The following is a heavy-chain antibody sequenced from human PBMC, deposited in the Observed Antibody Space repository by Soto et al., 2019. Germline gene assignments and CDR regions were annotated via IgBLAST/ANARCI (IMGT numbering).Heavy chain of an antibody. J-gene: IGHJ4*02. Sequence: SETLSLTCTVCGGSMSSYYWSWIRQPPGKGLEWIGYISYSGSTNYNPSLKSRVTISVDTSRSQISLKVSSLTAADSAVYYCARGATVTQYDYWGQGTLVTVSS. CDR3: ARGATVTQYDY. V-gene: IGHV4-59*01. CDR2: ISYSGST. D-gene: IGHD4-17*01. CDR1: GGSMSSYY.